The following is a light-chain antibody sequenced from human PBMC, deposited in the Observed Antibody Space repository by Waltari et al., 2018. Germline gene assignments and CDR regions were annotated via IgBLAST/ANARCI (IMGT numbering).Light chain of an antibody. Sequence: QSALAQSASVSGSPGQSITISCTGTGSDIGYYNFVSLYQQHPGKAPKLLIFDVSRWSSGVSHRISGSKSGNTASLTISGLQAEDEADYYCSSYTSTNTIIFGGGTKVTVL. CDR1: GSDIGYYNF. V-gene: IGLV2-14*03. J-gene: IGLJ2*01. CDR2: DVS. CDR3: SSYTSTNTII.